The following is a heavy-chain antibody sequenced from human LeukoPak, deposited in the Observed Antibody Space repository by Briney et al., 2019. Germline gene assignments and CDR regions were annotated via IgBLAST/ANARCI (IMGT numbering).Heavy chain of an antibody. Sequence: GGSLRLSCVASGFRFSSYVMNWVRQAPGKGLEWVSFISGSGGTTHYADSVKGRFTVSRDISKNTLFLQMTSLTDEDTAYYYSAKIRGGSVWEFDSWGQGTPVTVSS. CDR2: ISGSGGTT. CDR3: AKIRGGSVWEFDS. D-gene: IGHD6-19*01. V-gene: IGHV3-23*01. CDR1: GFRFSSYV. J-gene: IGHJ4*02.